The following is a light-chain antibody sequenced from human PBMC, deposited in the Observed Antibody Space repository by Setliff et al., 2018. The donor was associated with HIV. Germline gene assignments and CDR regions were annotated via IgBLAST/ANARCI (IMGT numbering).Light chain of an antibody. CDR3: QVWDINPDLYV. J-gene: IGLJ1*01. CDR2: DNT. Sequence: SYELTQPPSVSVAPGETAKITCGGNNIGGKSVHWYQQKMGQAPVLVVYDNTYRPSGIPERFSGSNSGNTATLTITRVEAGDEADYYCQVWDINPDLYVFGTGTKVTVL. CDR1: NIGGKS. V-gene: IGLV3-21*02.